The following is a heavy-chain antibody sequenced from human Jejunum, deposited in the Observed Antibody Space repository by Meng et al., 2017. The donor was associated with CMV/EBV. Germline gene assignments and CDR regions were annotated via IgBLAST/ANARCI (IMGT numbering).Heavy chain of an antibody. V-gene: IGHV3-23*01. D-gene: IGHD1-7*01. CDR3: AKDHWNSPDWFDP. CDR1: GFDFSTNA. J-gene: IGHJ5*02. CDR2: IAGSGRFT. Sequence: AAFGFDFSTNARSWVRQAPGKGLEYVSGIAGSGRFTYYTDSVKGRFTISRDNSKNMLYLEMNSLRPEDTAVYYCAKDHWNSPDWFDPWGQGTLVTVSS.